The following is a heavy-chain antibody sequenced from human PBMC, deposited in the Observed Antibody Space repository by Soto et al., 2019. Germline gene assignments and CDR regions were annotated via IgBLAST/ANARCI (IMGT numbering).Heavy chain of an antibody. CDR3: AKTSVVVAATTGAFDY. CDR1: GFTFSSYG. V-gene: IGHV3-30*18. Sequence: QVQLVESGGGVVQPGRSLRLSCAASGFTFSSYGMHWVRQAPGKGLEWVAVISYDGSNKYYADSVKGRFTISRDNSKNTLYLQMNSLRAEDTAVYYCAKTSVVVAATTGAFDYWGQGTLVTVSS. J-gene: IGHJ4*02. CDR2: ISYDGSNK. D-gene: IGHD6-19*01.